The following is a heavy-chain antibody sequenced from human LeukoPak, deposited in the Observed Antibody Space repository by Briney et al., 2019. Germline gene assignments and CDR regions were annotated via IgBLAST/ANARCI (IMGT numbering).Heavy chain of an antibody. D-gene: IGHD3-16*01. CDR1: GYSFTDYW. Sequence: GESLKISCQSSGYSFTDYWIVWVRQVPGKGLEWMGIIPPLHSDSRYSPSFQGQVTISADKSISTAYLQWSSLKASDTAMYYCARWGRAVSGLSRHTFDYWGQGTLVTVSS. CDR3: ARWGRAVSGLSRHTFDY. J-gene: IGHJ4*02. V-gene: IGHV5-51*01. CDR2: IPPLHSDS.